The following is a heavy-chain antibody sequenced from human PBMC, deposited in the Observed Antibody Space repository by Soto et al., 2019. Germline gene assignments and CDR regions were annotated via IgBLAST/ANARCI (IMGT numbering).Heavy chain of an antibody. CDR3: ARDPPPPDY. CDR2: ISAYNGNT. V-gene: IGHV1-18*01. Sequence: QVQLVQSGAEVKKPGASVKVSCKASGYTFASYAISWMRQAPGQGLEWMGWISAYNGNTNYAQKLQGRVTMPTDTSTSTAYRELRSLRSDDTAVYYCARDPPPPDYWGQGTLVTVSS. CDR1: GYTFASYA. J-gene: IGHJ4*02.